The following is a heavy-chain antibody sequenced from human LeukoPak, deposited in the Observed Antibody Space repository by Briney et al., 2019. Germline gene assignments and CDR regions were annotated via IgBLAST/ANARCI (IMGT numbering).Heavy chain of an antibody. J-gene: IGHJ4*02. V-gene: IGHV3-66*02. CDR2: IYSGGST. Sequence: GGSLRLSCAASGFTFSIYGMTWVRQAPGKGLEWVSVIYSGGSTYYADSVKGRFTISRDNSKNTLYLQMNSLRAEDTAVYYCAKEITIFGVVTDYWGQGTLVTVSS. CDR3: AKEITIFGVVTDY. CDR1: GFTFSIYG. D-gene: IGHD3-3*01.